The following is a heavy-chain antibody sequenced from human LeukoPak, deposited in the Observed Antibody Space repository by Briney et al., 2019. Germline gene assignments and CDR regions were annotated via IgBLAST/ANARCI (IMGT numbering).Heavy chain of an antibody. CDR3: ANLIGSGGVGY. Sequence: GGSLRLSCAASGFTFSSYAMSWVRQAPGKGLEWVSAISGSRGSTYYADSVKGRFTISRDNSKNTLYLQMNSLRAEDTAVYYCANLIGSGGVGYWGQGTLVTVSS. D-gene: IGHD3-10*01. V-gene: IGHV3-23*01. CDR2: ISGSRGST. CDR1: GFTFSSYA. J-gene: IGHJ4*02.